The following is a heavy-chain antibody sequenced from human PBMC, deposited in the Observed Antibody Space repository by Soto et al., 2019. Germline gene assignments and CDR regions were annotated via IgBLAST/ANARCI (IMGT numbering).Heavy chain of an antibody. J-gene: IGHJ4*02. V-gene: IGHV1-69*06. CDR1: GGTFSSYA. CDR2: IIPIFGTA. Sequence: QVQLVQSGAEVKKPGSSVKVSCKASGGTFSSYAISWVRQGPGQGLEWMGGIIPIFGTANYAQKFQGRVTITADKSTSTAYMELSSLRSEDTAVYYCARAPPPLGSSGWIFDYWGQGTLVTVSS. CDR3: ARAPPPLGSSGWIFDY. D-gene: IGHD6-19*01.